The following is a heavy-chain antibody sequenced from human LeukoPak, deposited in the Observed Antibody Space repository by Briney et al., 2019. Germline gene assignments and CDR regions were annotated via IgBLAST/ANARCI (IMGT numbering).Heavy chain of an antibody. D-gene: IGHD3-10*01. CDR2: VNPNSGGT. CDR1: GYTFTGYY. Sequence: LGASVKVSCKASGYTFTGYYMHWVRQAPGQGLEWMGWVNPNSGGTNYAQKFQGRVTMTRDTSISTAYMELSRLRSDDTAVYYCARDLGFGELLPYYYYMDVWGKGTTVTISS. V-gene: IGHV1-2*03. CDR3: ARDLGFGELLPYYYYMDV. J-gene: IGHJ6*03.